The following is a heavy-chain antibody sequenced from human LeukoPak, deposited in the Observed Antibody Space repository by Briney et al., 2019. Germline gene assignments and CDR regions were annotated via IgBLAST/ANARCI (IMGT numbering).Heavy chain of an antibody. Sequence: GXSLRLSCAASGLTFSSNYMSWVRQSPGKGLEGVSVVYSGGDTYYTDSVKGRFTISRDNSKNTVYLQMNSLRAEDTAVYYCARNRDSSGYIYWGQGTLVTVSS. D-gene: IGHD3-22*01. CDR1: GLTFSSNY. V-gene: IGHV3-66*02. CDR3: ARNRDSSGYIY. CDR2: VYSGGDT. J-gene: IGHJ4*02.